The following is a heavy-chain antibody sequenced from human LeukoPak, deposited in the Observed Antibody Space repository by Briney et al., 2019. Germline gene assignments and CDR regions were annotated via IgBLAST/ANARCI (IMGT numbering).Heavy chain of an antibody. Sequence: SETLSLTCTVSGGTMSSYYWSWIRQPPGRGLEWIGYIFYTGTTDYNPSLKSRVTISVDTSKNQFSLKLSSVTAADTAVYYCARGYSGSYYHYYYYMDVWGKGTTVTVSS. CDR2: IFYTGTT. V-gene: IGHV4-59*01. D-gene: IGHD1-26*01. CDR3: ARGYSGSYYHYYYYMDV. J-gene: IGHJ6*03. CDR1: GGTMSSYY.